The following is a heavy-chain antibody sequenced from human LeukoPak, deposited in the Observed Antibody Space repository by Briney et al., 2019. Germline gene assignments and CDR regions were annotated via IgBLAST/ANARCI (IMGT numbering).Heavy chain of an antibody. CDR3: ARGLSSYYYGSGSYGH. Sequence: GASVKVSCKASGYTFTGYYMHWVRQAPGQGLEWMGWINPDSGGTNYAQKFQGRVTMTRDTSISTAYMELSRLRSGDTAVYYCARGLSSYYYGSGSYGHWGQGTLVTVSS. J-gene: IGHJ4*02. CDR1: GYTFTGYY. CDR2: INPDSGGT. D-gene: IGHD3-10*01. V-gene: IGHV1-2*02.